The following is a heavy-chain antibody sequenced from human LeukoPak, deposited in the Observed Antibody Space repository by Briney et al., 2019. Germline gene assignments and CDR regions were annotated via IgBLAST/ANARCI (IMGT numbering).Heavy chain of an antibody. CDR1: GGSFRGYY. CDR3: ARFSYQLLRNVFDM. CDR2: INHSGTT. J-gene: IGHJ3*02. Sequence: PSETLSLTCAVYGGSFRGYYWSWIRQPPGMVLVLIGEINHSGTTSYNPSLRSRVTISVDMSKNHFSLNLTSVTAADTAVYYCARFSYQLLRNVFDMWGQGTMVTVSS. V-gene: IGHV4-34*01. D-gene: IGHD2-2*01.